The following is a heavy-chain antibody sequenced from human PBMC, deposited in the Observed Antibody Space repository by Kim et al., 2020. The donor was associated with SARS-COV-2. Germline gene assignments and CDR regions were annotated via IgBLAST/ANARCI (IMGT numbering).Heavy chain of an antibody. V-gene: IGHV1-24*01. J-gene: IGHJ4*02. CDR3: TAKSLRPASVIDY. CDR1: GDSLTKFS. CDR2: FEPEDGET. Sequence: ASVKVSCKVSGDSLTKFSMHWVRQAPGKGLEWMGGFEPEDGETIYAQKFQDRVTMTEDTSIETAYMKLSSLRSEDTAVYFCTAKSLRPASVIDYWGQGTLVTVSS. D-gene: IGHD4-17*01.